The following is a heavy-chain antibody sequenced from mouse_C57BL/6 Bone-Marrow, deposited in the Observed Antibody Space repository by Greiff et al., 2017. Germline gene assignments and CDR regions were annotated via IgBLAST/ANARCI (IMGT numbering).Heavy chain of an antibody. J-gene: IGHJ1*03. CDR3: ARRAYYYGRGYFDV. V-gene: IGHV1-61*01. CDR2: IYPSDSET. CDR1: GYTFTSYW. Sequence: VQLQQPGAELVRPGSSVKLSCKASGYTFTSYWMDWVKQRPGQGLEWIGNIYPSDSETHYNQKFKDKATLTVDKSSSTAYMQLSSLTSEDSAVYYCARRAYYYGRGYFDVWGTGTTVTVSS. D-gene: IGHD1-1*01.